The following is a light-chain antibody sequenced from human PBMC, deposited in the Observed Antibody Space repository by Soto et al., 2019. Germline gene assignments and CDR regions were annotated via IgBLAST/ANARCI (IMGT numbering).Light chain of an antibody. CDR1: QSVSSNY. J-gene: IGKJ1*01. CDR2: GAS. Sequence: EIEMTQSPSTLSVSPGERATLSCRASQSVSSNYLAWYQQKPGQAPRLLIYGASTRATGIPDRFSGSGSGTDFTLTISRLEPEDSAVYYCQQYGSSPTWTFGQGTKV. CDR3: QQYGSSPTWT. V-gene: IGKV3-20*01.